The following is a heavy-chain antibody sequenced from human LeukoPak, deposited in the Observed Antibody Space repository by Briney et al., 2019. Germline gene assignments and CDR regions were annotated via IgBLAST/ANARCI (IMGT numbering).Heavy chain of an antibody. CDR3: ARDKRYSQDY. J-gene: IGHJ4*02. Sequence: GGSLRLSCAASGFSINGYWLHWVRQAPGKGLVWVSHINGDGSNLSYADFVKGRFTIPRDSAKNTVYLQMNSLSAEDTAVYYCARDKRYSQDYWGQGTLVTVSS. CDR1: GFSINGYW. CDR2: INGDGSNL. D-gene: IGHD1-1*01. V-gene: IGHV3-74*01.